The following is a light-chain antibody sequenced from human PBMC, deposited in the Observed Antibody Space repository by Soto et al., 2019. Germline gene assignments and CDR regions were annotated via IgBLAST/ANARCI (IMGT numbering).Light chain of an antibody. CDR3: SSYAGSNNYV. J-gene: IGLJ1*01. V-gene: IGLV2-8*01. CDR1: SSDVGGYNY. Sequence: QSVLTQHPSASGSPGQSVTISCTGTSSDVGGYNYVSWYQQHPGKAPKLMIYEVSKRPSGVPDRFSGSKSGNTASLTVSGLQAEEEADYYCSSYAGSNNYVFGTGTKVTVL. CDR2: EVS.